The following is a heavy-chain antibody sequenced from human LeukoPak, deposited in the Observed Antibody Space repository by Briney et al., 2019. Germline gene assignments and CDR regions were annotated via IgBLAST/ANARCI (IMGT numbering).Heavy chain of an antibody. J-gene: IGHJ3*02. CDR2: IYYSGST. CDR3: ARDLGGITIFGVVNSPDAFDI. CDR1: GGSVSSSGYY. D-gene: IGHD3-3*01. V-gene: IGHV4-39*07. Sequence: SETLSLTCTVSGGSVSSSGYYWGWIRQPPGKGLEWIGSIYYSGSTYYNPSLKSRLTISLDTSKNQFSLKLSSVTAADTAVYYCARDLGGITIFGVVNSPDAFDIWGQGTMVTVSS.